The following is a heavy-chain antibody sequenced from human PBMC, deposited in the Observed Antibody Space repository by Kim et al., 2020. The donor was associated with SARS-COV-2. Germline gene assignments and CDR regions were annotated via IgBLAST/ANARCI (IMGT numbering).Heavy chain of an antibody. CDR1: GFTFSSSG. J-gene: IGHJ5*02. Sequence: GGSLRLSCAASGFTFSSSGMHWVRQAPGKGLEWVAVIWYDVSNKYYADSVTGRFTISRDNSKNTLYLQMNSLRAEDTAVYYCARDRWECSSTSCYAGAYWFDLWGEGTLVTVSS. CDR3: ARDRWECSSTSCYAGAYWFDL. D-gene: IGHD2-2*01. V-gene: IGHV3-33*01. CDR2: IWYDVSNK.